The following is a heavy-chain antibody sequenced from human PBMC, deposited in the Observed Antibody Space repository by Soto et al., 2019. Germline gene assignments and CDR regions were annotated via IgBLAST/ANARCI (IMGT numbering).Heavy chain of an antibody. Sequence: GSLRLSCAASGFTFSNYGMHWVRQAPGKGLEWVAVISYDGSNKYYADSVKGGFTISRDNSKNTLYLQMSSLRAEDTAVYYCVKDRPLVSGEIDYWGQGTLVTVSS. CDR1: GFTFSNYG. J-gene: IGHJ4*02. D-gene: IGHD4-17*01. V-gene: IGHV3-30*18. CDR2: ISYDGSNK. CDR3: VKDRPLVSGEIDY.